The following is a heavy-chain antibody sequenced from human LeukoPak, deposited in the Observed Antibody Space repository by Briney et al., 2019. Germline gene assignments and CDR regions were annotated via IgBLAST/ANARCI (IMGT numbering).Heavy chain of an antibody. V-gene: IGHV3-21*01. CDR1: GFTFSSYS. D-gene: IGHD3-10*01. CDR3: ARDRGDYYGLGTSGY. CDR2: ISSSSYI. J-gene: IGHJ4*02. Sequence: PGGSLRLSCAASGFTFSSYSMNWVRQAPGKGLEWVSSISSSSYIYYADSVKGRFTISRDNAKNSLYLQMNSLRAEDTAVYYCARDRGDYYGLGTSGYWGQGTLVTVSS.